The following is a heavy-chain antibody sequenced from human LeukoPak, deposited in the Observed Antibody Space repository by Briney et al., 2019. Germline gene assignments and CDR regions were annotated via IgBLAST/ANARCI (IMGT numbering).Heavy chain of an antibody. V-gene: IGHV1-8*03. CDR2: MNPNSGNT. Sequence: ASVKVSCKASGGTFSSYAINWVRQATGQGLEWMGWMNPNSGNTGYAQKFQGRVTITRNTSISTAYMELSRLRSDDTAVYYCARDSSLFGVVIDQLPDYWGQGTLVTVSS. J-gene: IGHJ4*02. CDR3: ARDSSLFGVVIDQLPDY. D-gene: IGHD3-3*02. CDR1: GGTFSSYA.